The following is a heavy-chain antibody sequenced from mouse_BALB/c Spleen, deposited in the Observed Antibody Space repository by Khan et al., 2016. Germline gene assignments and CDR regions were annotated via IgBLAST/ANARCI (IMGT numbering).Heavy chain of an antibody. CDR1: GDSITSGY. V-gene: IGHV3-8*02. J-gene: IGHJ2*01. CDR3: AREDGKWYFDY. D-gene: IGHD2-1*01. Sequence: EVQLQESGPSLVKPSQTLSLTCSVTGDSITSGYWNWIRKFPGNKLEYMGYINYSGSTYYNPSLKSRISITRDTAKNQYYLHLNSVTTEDTATDYCAREDGKWYFDYWGQGTTLTVSS. CDR2: INYSGST.